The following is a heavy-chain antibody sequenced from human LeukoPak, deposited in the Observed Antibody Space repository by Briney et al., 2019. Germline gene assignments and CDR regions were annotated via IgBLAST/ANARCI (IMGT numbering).Heavy chain of an antibody. CDR3: AREDYYGSGRHMDV. J-gene: IGHJ6*03. CDR1: GGSISSGSYY. V-gene: IGHV4-61*02. Sequence: SQTLSLTCTVSGGSISSGSYYWSWIRQPAGKGLEWIGRIYTSGSTNYNPSLKSRVSISVDTSKNQFSLKLSSVTAADTAVYYCAREDYYGSGRHMDVWGKGTTVTVSS. CDR2: IYTSGST. D-gene: IGHD3-10*01.